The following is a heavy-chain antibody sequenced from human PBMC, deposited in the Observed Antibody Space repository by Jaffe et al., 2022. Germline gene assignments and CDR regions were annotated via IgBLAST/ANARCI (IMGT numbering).Heavy chain of an antibody. J-gene: IGHJ4*02. CDR1: GYTFTGYY. D-gene: IGHD2-15*01. CDR3: ARDLLGYCSGGSCYDPYSFDY. CDR2: INPNSGGT. V-gene: IGHV1-2*06. Sequence: QVQLVQSGAEVKKPGASVKVSCKASGYTFTGYYMHWVRQAPGQGLEWMGRINPNSGGTNYAQKFQGRVTMTRDTSISTAYMELSRLRSDDTAVYYCARDLLGYCSGGSCYDPYSFDYWGQGTLVTVSS.